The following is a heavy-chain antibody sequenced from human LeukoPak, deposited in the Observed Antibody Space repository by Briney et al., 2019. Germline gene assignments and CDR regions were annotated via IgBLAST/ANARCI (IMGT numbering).Heavy chain of an antibody. CDR1: GYSISSGYY. V-gene: IGHV4-38-2*01. J-gene: IGHJ4*02. D-gene: IGHD2-2*01. Sequence: PSETLSLTCAVSGYSISSGYYWGWIRQPPGKGLEWIGSIYHSGSTYYNPSLKSRVTISVDTSKNQFSLQLSSVTAADTAVYYCARLSYCSSTSCSNGVYFDYWGQGTLVTVSS. CDR3: ARLSYCSSTSCSNGVYFDY. CDR2: IYHSGST.